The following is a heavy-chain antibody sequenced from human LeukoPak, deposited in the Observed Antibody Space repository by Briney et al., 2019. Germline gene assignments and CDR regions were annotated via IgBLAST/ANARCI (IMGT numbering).Heavy chain of an antibody. CDR2: IYTSGST. J-gene: IGHJ6*03. V-gene: IGHV4-4*09. Sequence: SETLSLTCTVSCGSISCYYWSWIRQPPGKGLEWIGYIYTSGSTNYNPSLKSRVTISVDTSKNQFSLKPSSVTAADTAVYYCARHGLAYYYMDVWGKGTTVTVSS. CDR3: ARHGLAYYYMDV. CDR1: CGSISCYY. D-gene: IGHD3-10*01.